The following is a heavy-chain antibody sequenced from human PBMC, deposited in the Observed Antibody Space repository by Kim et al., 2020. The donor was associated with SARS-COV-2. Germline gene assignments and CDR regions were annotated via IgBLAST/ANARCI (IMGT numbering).Heavy chain of an antibody. CDR3: ARQRSYCSGGSCLWYYFDY. CDR2: IYPGNSDT. CDR1: EYSFTSYW. D-gene: IGHD2-15*01. V-gene: IGHV5-51*01. Sequence: GESLKISCKGSEYSFTSYWIGWVRQMPGRGLEWMGIIYPGNSDTRYSPAFQGQVTISADQSISTAYLQWSSLKASDTGVYFCARQRSYCSGGSCLWYYFDYWGQGTLVTVSS. J-gene: IGHJ4*02.